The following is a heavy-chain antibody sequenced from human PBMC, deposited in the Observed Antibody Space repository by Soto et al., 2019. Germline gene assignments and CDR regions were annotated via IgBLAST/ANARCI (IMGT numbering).Heavy chain of an antibody. V-gene: IGHV3-30-3*01. CDR2: ISYDGSNK. D-gene: IGHD6-19*01. CDR3: ARDVAVAGPPLIFDAFGI. Sequence: SGGSLRLSCAASGFTFSSYAMHWVRQAPGKGLEWVAVISYDGSNKYYADSVKGRFTISRDNSKNTLYLQMNSLRAEDTAVYYCARDVAVAGPPLIFDAFGIWGQGTTVTVSS. J-gene: IGHJ3*02. CDR1: GFTFSSYA.